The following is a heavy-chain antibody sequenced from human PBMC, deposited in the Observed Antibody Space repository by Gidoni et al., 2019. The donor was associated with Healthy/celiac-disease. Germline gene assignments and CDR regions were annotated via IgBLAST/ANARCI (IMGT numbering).Heavy chain of an antibody. J-gene: IGHJ6*02. D-gene: IGHD3-9*01. V-gene: IGHV3-7*01. CDR1: GFTFSSYW. Sequence: VQLVESGGGLVQPGGSLRLSCAASGFTFSSYWMSWVRQAPGKGLEWVANIKQDGSEKYYVDSVKGRFTISRDNAKNSLYLQMNSLRAEDTAVYYCAGEMYYDILTGPVWGQGTTVTVSS. CDR2: IKQDGSEK. CDR3: AGEMYYDILTGPV.